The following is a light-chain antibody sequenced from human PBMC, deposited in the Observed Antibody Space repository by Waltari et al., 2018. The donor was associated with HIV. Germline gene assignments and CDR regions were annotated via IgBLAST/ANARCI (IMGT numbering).Light chain of an antibody. CDR2: SNY. CDR3: AAWDDSLNGVV. Sequence: QSVLTQPPSASGTPGQRVTISCSGISSNIGTNTVNWYQQLPGTAPKLLIYSNYQRPSGVPDRFSGSKSGTSASLAISGLQSEDEADYYCAAWDDSLNGVVFGGGTKLTVL. V-gene: IGLV1-44*01. J-gene: IGLJ2*01. CDR1: SSNIGTNT.